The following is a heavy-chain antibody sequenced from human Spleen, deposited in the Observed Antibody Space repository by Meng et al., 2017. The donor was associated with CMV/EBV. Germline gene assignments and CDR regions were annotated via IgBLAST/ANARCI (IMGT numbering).Heavy chain of an antibody. J-gene: IGHJ4*02. Sequence: WGSSGDSVSSSTAAWNWIRQSPSRGLEWLGRTLYRSKWYFDYAASLKSRAAIDPDTSKNQFSLHLNSVTPDDTAVYYCVREDRGCFDYWGQGTLVTVSS. CDR2: TLYRSKWYF. V-gene: IGHV6-1*01. D-gene: IGHD6-19*01. CDR3: VREDRGCFDY. CDR1: GDSVSSSTAA.